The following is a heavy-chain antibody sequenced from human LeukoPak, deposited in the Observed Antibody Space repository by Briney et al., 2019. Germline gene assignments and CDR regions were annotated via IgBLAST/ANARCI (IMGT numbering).Heavy chain of an antibody. D-gene: IGHD6-6*01. CDR3: AKDRWRDGSSSLDN. J-gene: IGHJ4*02. Sequence: ASVKVSCKASGYTFTSYSINWVRQAPGHGLEWMGWISTYNGNSNYAQKPQGRVTMTTDTYTSTAYMELRSLRSDDTAMYYCAKDRWRDGSSSLDNGGEGTLVTVSS. CDR2: ISTYNGNS. CDR1: GYTFTSYS. V-gene: IGHV1-18*01.